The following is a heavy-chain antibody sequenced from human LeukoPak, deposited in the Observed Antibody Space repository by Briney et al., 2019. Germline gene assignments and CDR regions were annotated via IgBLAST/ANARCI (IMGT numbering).Heavy chain of an antibody. CDR3: ARDVGQQLVPYYYYYGMDV. D-gene: IGHD6-13*01. CDR2: IYYGGST. V-gene: IGHV4-39*07. Sequence: PSETLSLTCTVSGGSISSSSYSWGWIRQPLGKGLEWIGNIYYGGSTYYNPSLKSRVTISVDTSKNQFSLNLSSVTAADTAVYYCARDVGQQLVPYYYYYGMDVWGQGTTVTVSS. J-gene: IGHJ6*02. CDR1: GGSISSSSYS.